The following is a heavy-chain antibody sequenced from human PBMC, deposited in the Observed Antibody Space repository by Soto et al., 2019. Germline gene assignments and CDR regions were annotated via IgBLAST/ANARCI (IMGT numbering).Heavy chain of an antibody. D-gene: IGHD3-16*01. Sequence: QVQLVESGGGLVKPGGSLRLSCAASGIVFSDYMSWVRQAPGKGLEWLSYISGSGRTIYSADSVKGRFTISRDNATNSLYLQMNNVRTADTAVYYCARLPFPWGGFDPWGQGTLVTVSS. CDR3: ARLPFPWGGFDP. V-gene: IGHV3-11*01. CDR2: ISGSGRTI. CDR1: GIVFSDY. J-gene: IGHJ5*02.